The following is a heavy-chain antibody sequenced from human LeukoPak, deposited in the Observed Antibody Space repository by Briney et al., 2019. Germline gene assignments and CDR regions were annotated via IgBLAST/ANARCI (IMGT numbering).Heavy chain of an antibody. D-gene: IGHD4-17*01. CDR1: GFTFSSFA. V-gene: IGHV3-23*01. CDR2: ISSSRIVT. CDR3: ARERGPDYGDPNYYYYGMDV. Sequence: GGSLRLSCAASGFTFSSFAMSWVRQAPGKGLEWVSSISSSRIVTHYADSVKGRFTISTDNSKNTLYLQMNSLRVEDTAVYYCARERGPDYGDPNYYYYGMDVWGQGTTVTVSS. J-gene: IGHJ6*02.